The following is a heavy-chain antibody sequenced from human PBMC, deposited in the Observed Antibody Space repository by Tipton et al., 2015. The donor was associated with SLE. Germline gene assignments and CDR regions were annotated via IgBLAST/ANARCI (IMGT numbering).Heavy chain of an antibody. Sequence: TLSLTCTVSGGSITSYYWSWIRQPPGKGLEWIGYIYYSGSTNYNPSLKSRVTTSVDTSKNQLSLKLDSVTAADTAVYYCARGCSGGACYWGDSWGQGALVTVSS. J-gene: IGHJ4*02. CDR2: IYYSGST. CDR1: GGSITSYY. V-gene: IGHV4-59*01. CDR3: ARGCSGGACYWGDS. D-gene: IGHD2-21*02.